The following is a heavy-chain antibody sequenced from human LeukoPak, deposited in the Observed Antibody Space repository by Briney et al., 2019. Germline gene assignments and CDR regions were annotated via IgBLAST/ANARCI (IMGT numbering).Heavy chain of an antibody. CDR3: ARDVISNLLYYGTDV. CDR2: ISAYNGNT. J-gene: IGHJ6*02. D-gene: IGHD4-11*01. CDR1: GYTFTSYG. V-gene: IGHV1-18*01. Sequence: ASVKVSCKASGYTFTSYGISWVRQAPGQGLEWMGWISAYNGNTNYAQKLQGRVTMTTDTSTSTAYMELRSLRSDDTAVYYCARDVISNLLYYGTDVWGQGTTVTVSS.